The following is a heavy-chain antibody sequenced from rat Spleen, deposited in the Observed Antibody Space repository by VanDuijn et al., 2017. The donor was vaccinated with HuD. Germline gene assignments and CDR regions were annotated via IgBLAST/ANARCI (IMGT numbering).Heavy chain of an antibody. CDR3: AGGGHSAFNWFAY. V-gene: IGHV5-31*01. Sequence: EVQLVESGGGLVQPGRSMKLSCAASGFTFNNYWMTWIRQAPGKGLEWVASISNTGGTTNYPDSVKGRISISRDNAKSTLYVQLNSLRSEDTAMYYGAGGGHSAFNWFAYWGQGTLVTVSS. CDR2: ISNTGGTT. J-gene: IGHJ3*01. CDR1: GFTFNNYW. D-gene: IGHD3-3*01.